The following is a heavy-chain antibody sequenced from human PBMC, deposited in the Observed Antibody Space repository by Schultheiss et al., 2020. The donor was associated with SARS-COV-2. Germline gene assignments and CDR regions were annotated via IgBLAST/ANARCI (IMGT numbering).Heavy chain of an antibody. V-gene: IGHV3-23*01. D-gene: IGHD2-15*01. Sequence: GESLKISCAASGSTFSDYYMSWIRQAPGKGLEWVSAISGSGGSTYYADSVKGRFTISRDNSKNTLYLQMNSLRAEDTAVYYCAKAKVVNDAFDIWGQGTMVTVSS. CDR2: ISGSGGST. CDR1: GSTFSDYY. CDR3: AKAKVVNDAFDI. J-gene: IGHJ3*02.